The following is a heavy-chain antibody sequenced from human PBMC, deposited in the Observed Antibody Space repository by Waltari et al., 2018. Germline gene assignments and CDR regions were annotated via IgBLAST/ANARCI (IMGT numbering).Heavy chain of an antibody. CDR3: ARAFGPDY. CDR2: INSDGSSR. J-gene: IGHJ4*02. V-gene: IGHV3-74*01. D-gene: IGHD3-16*01. CDR1: GFTFSNYW. Sequence: EVQLVESGGGLVQPGGSLRLSCAASGFTFSNYWMHWVRQAPGKGLVGVSRINSDGSSRSYADSVKGRFTVSRDNAKNTLYLQMNSLTAEDTAVYYCARAFGPDYWGQGTLVTVSS.